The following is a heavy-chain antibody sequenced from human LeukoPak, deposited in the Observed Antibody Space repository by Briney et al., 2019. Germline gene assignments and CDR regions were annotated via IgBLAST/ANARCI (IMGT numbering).Heavy chain of an antibody. D-gene: IGHD4-23*01. CDR3: AREMGVVTAHGIDV. Sequence: SETLSLTCIVSGGSISSISSNNYHWGWIRQPPGKGPEWTGSIYYSGSTYYNPSLKSRVTISVDTSKNQFSLKLSSVTAADTALYYCAREMGVVTAHGIDVWGQGTTVTVSS. J-gene: IGHJ6*02. CDR1: GGSISSISSNNYH. V-gene: IGHV4-39*02. CDR2: IYYSGST.